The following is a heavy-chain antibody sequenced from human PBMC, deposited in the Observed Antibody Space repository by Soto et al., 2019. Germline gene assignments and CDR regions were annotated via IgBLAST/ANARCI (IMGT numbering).Heavy chain of an antibody. CDR2: INAANGNT. CDR1: GYTFTSHY. D-gene: IGHD3-3*01. J-gene: IGHJ4*02. Sequence: QVQLVQSGAEVKQSGASVKLSCKASGYTFTSHYIHLVRQAPGQRLEWMGCINAANGNTPYSQKFQGSITITMDTSASTAYMELSSLKSEDTAVYYCARELQFLEKGFDYWGQGTLVTVSS. CDR3: ARELQFLEKGFDY. V-gene: IGHV1-3*01.